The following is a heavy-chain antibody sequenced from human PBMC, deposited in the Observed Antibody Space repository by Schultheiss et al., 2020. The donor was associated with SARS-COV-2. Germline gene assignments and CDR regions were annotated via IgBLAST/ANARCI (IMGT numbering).Heavy chain of an antibody. CDR1: GGSISSYY. Sequence: SETLSLTCTVSGGSISSYYWSWIRQPPGKGLEWIGEINHSGSTNYNPSLKSRVTISVDTSKNQFSLKLSSVTAADTAVYYCARGGVDYGDYGEYYYYGMDVWGQGTTVTVSS. CDR3: ARGGVDYGDYGEYYYYGMDV. CDR2: INHSGST. V-gene: IGHV4-34*01. D-gene: IGHD4-17*01. J-gene: IGHJ6*02.